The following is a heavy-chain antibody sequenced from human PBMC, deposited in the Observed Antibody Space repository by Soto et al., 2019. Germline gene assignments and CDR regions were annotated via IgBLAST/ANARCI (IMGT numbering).Heavy chain of an antibody. D-gene: IGHD3-10*01. Sequence: GESLKISCKGSGYGFSNNWIGWVRQMPGKGLEWMGIIYPGDSDTRYSPSFQGQVTISAEKSISTAYLQWSSLKASDTAMYYCARHPNYYGSGTYYKYYGMDVWGQGTTVTVSS. CDR2: IYPGDSDT. J-gene: IGHJ6*02. V-gene: IGHV5-51*01. CDR1: GYGFSNNW. CDR3: ARHPNYYGSGTYYKYYGMDV.